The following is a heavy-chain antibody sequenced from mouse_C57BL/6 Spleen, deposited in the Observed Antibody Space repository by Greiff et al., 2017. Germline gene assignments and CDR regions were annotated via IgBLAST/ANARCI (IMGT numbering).Heavy chain of an antibody. CDR2: ISYDGSN. J-gene: IGHJ1*03. Sequence: VQLKESGPGLVKPSPSLSLTCSVTGYSITSGYYWNWIRQFPGNKLEWMGYISYDGSNNYNPSLKNRISITRDTSKNQFFLKLNSVTTEDTATYYCARGDYYDKGYFDVWGTGTTVTVSS. CDR1: GYSITSGYY. CDR3: ARGDYYDKGYFDV. D-gene: IGHD1-1*01. V-gene: IGHV3-6*01.